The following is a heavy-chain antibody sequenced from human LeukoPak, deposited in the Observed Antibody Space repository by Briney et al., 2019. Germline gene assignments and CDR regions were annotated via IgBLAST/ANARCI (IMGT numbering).Heavy chain of an antibody. V-gene: IGHV3-49*03. CDR1: GFIFGDYA. J-gene: IGHJ4*02. CDR2: IRSKAYGGPT. Sequence: GESLNTSCTTSGFIFGDYAMTWLRQAPGKRLECVGFIRSKAYGGPTEYAASVKGRFTISRDDCKSIAYMQMNSLKTEATAVYYCKRYYYDGPYDYWGQATLVTVSS. CDR3: KRYYYDGPYDY. D-gene: IGHD3-22*01.